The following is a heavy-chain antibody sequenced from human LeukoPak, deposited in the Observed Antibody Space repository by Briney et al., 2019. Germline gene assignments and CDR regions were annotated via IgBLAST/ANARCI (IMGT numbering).Heavy chain of an antibody. V-gene: IGHV4-59*01. CDR3: AREVEAGPFDY. D-gene: IGHD6-19*01. CDR2: IYYSGST. Sequence: SETLSLTCTVSGGSISSYYWSWIRQPPGKGLEWIGYIYYSGSTNYNPSLKSRVTISVDTSKNQFSLKLSSVTAADTAVYYCAREVEAGPFDYWGQGTLVTVSS. J-gene: IGHJ4*02. CDR1: GGSISSYY.